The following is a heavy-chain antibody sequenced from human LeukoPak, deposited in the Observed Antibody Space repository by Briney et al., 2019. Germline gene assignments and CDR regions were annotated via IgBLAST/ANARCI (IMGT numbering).Heavy chain of an antibody. J-gene: IGHJ4*02. V-gene: IGHV4-59*12. CDR2: MYYSGIT. D-gene: IGHD3-16*02. Sequence: SETLSLTCAVSGASISGSYWSWIRQPPGKGLEWIGYMYYSGITNSSPSLKSRVTISLDTSKNLFSLTLNSVTAADAAVYYCAREGRENIAIGVDWGQGALVTVSS. CDR3: AREGRENIAIGVD. CDR1: GASISGSY.